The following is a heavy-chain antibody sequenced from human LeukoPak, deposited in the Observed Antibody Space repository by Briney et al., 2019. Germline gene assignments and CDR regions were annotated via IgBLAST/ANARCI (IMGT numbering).Heavy chain of an antibody. D-gene: IGHD3-22*01. Sequence: GGSLRLSCVASGISFSSYWMAWVRQAPGKGLEWVANIKYDGTHKFYADSVKGRFTITRDNAKNSLFLEMNSLTADDTAVYFCASSHDSSGNDWGQGTLVAVSS. J-gene: IGHJ4*02. CDR3: ASSHDSSGND. CDR1: GISFSSYW. CDR2: IKYDGTHK. V-gene: IGHV3-7*01.